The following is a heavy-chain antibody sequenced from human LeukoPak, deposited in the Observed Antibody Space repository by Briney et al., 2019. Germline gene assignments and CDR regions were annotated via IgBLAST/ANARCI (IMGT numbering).Heavy chain of an antibody. V-gene: IGHV3-33*01. CDR1: GLTFSNYG. CDR3: ARTGDTAMAVTFDY. D-gene: IGHD5-18*01. CDR2: IWYDGSNK. Sequence: GGSLRLSCAASGLTFSNYGMHWVRQAPGKGLEWVALIWYDGSNKYYADSVKGRFTISRDNSKNTLYLQMNSLRAEDTAVYHCARTGDTAMAVTFDYWGQGSLVTVSS. J-gene: IGHJ4*02.